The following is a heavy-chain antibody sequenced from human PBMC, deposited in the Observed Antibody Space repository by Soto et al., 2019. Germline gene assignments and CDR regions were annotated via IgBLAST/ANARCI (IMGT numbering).Heavy chain of an antibody. CDR2: IIPIFGTA. J-gene: IGHJ6*02. V-gene: IGHV1-69*13. Sequence: ASVKVSCRASGGTFSSYAISWVRQAPGQGLEWMGGIIPIFGTANYAQKFQGRVTITADESTSTAYMELSSLRSEDTAVYYCASEAYRGGIHPYYGMDVWGQGTTVTVSS. CDR3: ASEAYRGGIHPYYGMDV. CDR1: GGTFSSYA. D-gene: IGHD1-26*01.